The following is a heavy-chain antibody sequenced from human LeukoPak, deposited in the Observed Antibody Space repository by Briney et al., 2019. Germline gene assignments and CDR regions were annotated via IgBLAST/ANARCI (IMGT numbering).Heavy chain of an antibody. D-gene: IGHD2-2*01. V-gene: IGHV1-18*01. CDR2: ISGYNAST. CDR3: VRDCSTPCSIFSDY. Sequence: ASVKVSCKASGYTFISFGFSWVRQAPGQGLEWMGWISGYNASTKYAQNLQGRVTMTTDISTSTAYMELRSLRSDETAVYYCVRDCSTPCSIFSDYWGQGTLVTVSS. J-gene: IGHJ4*02. CDR1: GYTFISFG.